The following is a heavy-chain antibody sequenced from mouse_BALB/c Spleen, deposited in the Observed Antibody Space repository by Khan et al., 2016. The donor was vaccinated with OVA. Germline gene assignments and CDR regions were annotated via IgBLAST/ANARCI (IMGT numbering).Heavy chain of an antibody. CDR1: GYSITGGYS. D-gene: IGHD1-1*01. CDR2: IHYSGRT. CDR3: ARPGTRVVAYWYFDV. Sequence: VQLKESGPDLVKPSQSLSLTCTVTGYSITGGYSWHWIRQFPGNKLEWMGYIHYSGRTNYNPSLKSRISITRDTSKNQFFLQLNSVTTEDTATYDCARPGTRVVAYWYFDVWGAGTTVTGSS. V-gene: IGHV3-1*02. J-gene: IGHJ1*01.